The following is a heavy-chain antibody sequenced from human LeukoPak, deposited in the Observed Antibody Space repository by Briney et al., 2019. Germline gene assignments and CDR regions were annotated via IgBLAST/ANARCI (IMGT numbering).Heavy chain of an antibody. CDR2: IKQDGSEK. V-gene: IGHV3-7*01. Sequence: PGGSLRLSCVASEVTFSRHWILWVRQAPGKGLEWVANIKQDGSEKYYVDSVKGRFTISRDNAKNTLYLQMNSLRAEDTAVYYCASDYYFDYWGQGTLVTVSS. J-gene: IGHJ4*02. CDR1: EVTFSRHW. CDR3: ASDYYFDY.